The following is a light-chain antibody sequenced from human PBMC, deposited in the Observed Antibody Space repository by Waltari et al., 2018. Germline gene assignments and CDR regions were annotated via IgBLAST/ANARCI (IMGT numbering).Light chain of an antibody. CDR3: QQYGSSLPWT. V-gene: IGKV3-20*01. Sequence: EIVLTQSPGTLSLSPGERATLSCRASQSISNNYLSWYQQKPGQAPRLLIYVSFRSATGIPDRFSGRGYGTDFTITISRLEPEDFAVYYCQQYGSSLPWTFGQGTKVEIK. CDR1: QSISNNY. J-gene: IGKJ1*01. CDR2: VSF.